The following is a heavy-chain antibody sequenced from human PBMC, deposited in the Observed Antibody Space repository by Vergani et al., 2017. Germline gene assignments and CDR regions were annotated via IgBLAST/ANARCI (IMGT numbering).Heavy chain of an antibody. CDR2: IIPILGIA. CDR3: AREEGGYFDY. J-gene: IGHJ4*02. V-gene: IGHV1-69*04. Sequence: QVQLVQSGAEVKKPGSSVKVSCKASGGTFSSYAISWVRQAPGQGLEWMGRIIPILGIANYAQKFQGSVTITADKSTSTAYMELSSLRSEDTAGYYCAREEGGYFDYWGQGTLVTVSS. CDR1: GGTFSSYA. D-gene: IGHD3-16*01.